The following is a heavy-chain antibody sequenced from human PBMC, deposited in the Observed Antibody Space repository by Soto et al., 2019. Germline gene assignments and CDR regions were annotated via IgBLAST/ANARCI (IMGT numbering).Heavy chain of an antibody. CDR2: ISYDGSNK. V-gene: IGHV3-30*18. CDR3: AKETYSGPLDY. D-gene: IGHD2-15*01. Sequence: QVQLVESGGGVVQPGRSLRLSCAASGFTFSSYGMHWVRQAPGKGLEGVAVISYDGSNKYYADSVKGRFTSSRDNSKNTLYLQMNSLRAEDTAVYYCAKETYSGPLDYWGQGTLVTVSS. CDR1: GFTFSSYG. J-gene: IGHJ4*02.